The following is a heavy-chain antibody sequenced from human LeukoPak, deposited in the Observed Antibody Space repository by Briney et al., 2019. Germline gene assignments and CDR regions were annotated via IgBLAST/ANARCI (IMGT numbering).Heavy chain of an antibody. Sequence: PGRSLRLSCAASGFTFSSYAMHWARQAPGKGLEWVAVISYDGSNKYYADSVKGRFTISRDNSKNTLYLQMNSLRAEDTAVYYCARGTYGDYKIFDYWGQGTLVTVSS. CDR3: ARGTYGDYKIFDY. CDR1: GFTFSSYA. J-gene: IGHJ4*02. CDR2: ISYDGSNK. D-gene: IGHD4-17*01. V-gene: IGHV3-30-3*01.